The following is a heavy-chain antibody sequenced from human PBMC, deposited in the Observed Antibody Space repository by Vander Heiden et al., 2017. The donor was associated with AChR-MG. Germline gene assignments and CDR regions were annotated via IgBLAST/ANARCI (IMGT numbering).Heavy chain of an antibody. J-gene: IGHJ6*02. Sequence: EVQLVESGGGLVKPGGSRRLSCATSGSTGSSQWMTWVRQAPGKGLEWVANRKQDGSENYYLDSVKGRFTISRDNAKNSLYLQMNSLRAEDTAVYYCARDTPGVSSWNYYYYYYGMDVWGQGTTVTVSS. CDR1: GSTGSSQW. V-gene: IGHV3-7*01. CDR2: RKQDGSEN. CDR3: ARDTPGVSSWNYYYYYYGMDV. D-gene: IGHD6-13*01.